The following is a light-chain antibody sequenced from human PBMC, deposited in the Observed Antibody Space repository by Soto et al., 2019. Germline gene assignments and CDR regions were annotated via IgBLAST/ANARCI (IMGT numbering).Light chain of an antibody. J-gene: IGKJ4*01. CDR1: QGIRNA. Sequence: DIQMTQSPSSLSASVGDRVTITCRASQGIRNAFGWYQQKPGKAPKRLIYAASILQGGVPSRSSGSGSVTEFTLTISGLQPKSWLTYSCLQHYSCPWSFGRGTKVEI. CDR2: AAS. CDR3: LQHYSCPWS. V-gene: IGKV1-17*01.